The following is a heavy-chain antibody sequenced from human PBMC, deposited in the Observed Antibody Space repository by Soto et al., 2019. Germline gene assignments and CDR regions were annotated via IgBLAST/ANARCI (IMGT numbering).Heavy chain of an antibody. CDR1: GFTFSVYW. Sequence: GGSLRLSCEASGFTFSVYWISWARQMPGKGLEWMGRIDPSDSYTNYSPSFQGHVTTSADKSISTAYLQWSSLKASDTAMYYCARHSWPTRPFTDVWGQGTTVTVSS. J-gene: IGHJ6*02. CDR3: ARHSWPTRPFTDV. CDR2: IDPSDSYT. V-gene: IGHV5-10-1*01.